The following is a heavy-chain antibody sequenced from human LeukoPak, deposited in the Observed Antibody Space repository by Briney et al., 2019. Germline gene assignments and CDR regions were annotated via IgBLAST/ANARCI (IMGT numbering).Heavy chain of an antibody. Sequence: PGGSLRLSCAASGFTFSSYAMHWVRQAPGKGLGWVAVISYDGSNKYYADSVKGRFTISRDNSKNTLYLQMNSLRAEDTAVYYCARVFGGYDYPVYDAFDIWGQGTMVTVSS. CDR3: ARVFGGYDYPVYDAFDI. V-gene: IGHV3-30*04. CDR1: GFTFSSYA. J-gene: IGHJ3*02. D-gene: IGHD5-12*01. CDR2: ISYDGSNK.